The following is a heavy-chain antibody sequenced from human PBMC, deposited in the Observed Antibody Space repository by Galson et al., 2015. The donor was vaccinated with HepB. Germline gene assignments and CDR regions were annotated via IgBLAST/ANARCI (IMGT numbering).Heavy chain of an antibody. CDR2: IYHSGST. CDR1: GGSISSSNW. Sequence: ETLSLTCAVSGGSISSSNWWSWVRQPPGKGLEWIGEIYHSGSTNYNPSLKSRVTISVDKSKNQFSLKLSSVTAADTAVYYCARYGSGSYSSGMDVWGQGTTVTVSS. D-gene: IGHD3-10*01. CDR3: ARYGSGSYSSGMDV. J-gene: IGHJ6*02. V-gene: IGHV4-4*02.